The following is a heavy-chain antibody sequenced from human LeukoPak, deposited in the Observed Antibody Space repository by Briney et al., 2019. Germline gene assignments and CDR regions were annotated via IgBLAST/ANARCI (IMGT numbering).Heavy chain of an antibody. Sequence: GESLKISCKGSGYSFTSYWIGWVRQMPGKGLEWMGIIYPGDSDTRYSPSFQGQVTISADMSISTAYLQWSSLKASDTAMYYCARLTYYDILTGYYPDGMDVWGKGTTVTVSS. J-gene: IGHJ6*04. V-gene: IGHV5-51*01. D-gene: IGHD3-9*01. CDR1: GYSFTSYW. CDR3: ARLTYYDILTGYYPDGMDV. CDR2: IYPGDSDT.